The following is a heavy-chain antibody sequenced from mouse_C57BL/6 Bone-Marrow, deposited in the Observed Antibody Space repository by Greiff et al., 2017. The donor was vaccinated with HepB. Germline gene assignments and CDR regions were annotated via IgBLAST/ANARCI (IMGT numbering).Heavy chain of an antibody. Sequence: QVQLKQPGAELVRPGSSVKLSCKASGYTFTSYWMDWVKQRPGQGLEWIGNIYPSDSETHYNQKFKDKATVTVDKSSSTAYMQLSSLTSEDSAVYYCARVVIYNGKPYCDYWGQGTTLTVSA. CDR2: IYPSDSET. D-gene: IGHD2-1*01. J-gene: IGHJ2*01. CDR1: GYTFTSYW. V-gene: IGHV1-61*01. CDR3: ARVVIYNGKPYCDY.